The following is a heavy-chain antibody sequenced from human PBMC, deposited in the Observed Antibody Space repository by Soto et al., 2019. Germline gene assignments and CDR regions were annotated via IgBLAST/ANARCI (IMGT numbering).Heavy chain of an antibody. CDR1: GYTFSSYY. V-gene: IGHV1-46*01. Sequence: ESSVRAYCRGSGYTFSSYYLHWVRQAPGQGLEWMGIINPSGGSTRYAQKFQGRVTMTRDTSTSTVYMELSSLRSEDTAVYYCARDPHIVVVVAANGMDVWGQGTTVTVSS. J-gene: IGHJ6*02. CDR2: INPSGGST. D-gene: IGHD2-15*01. CDR3: ARDPHIVVVVAANGMDV.